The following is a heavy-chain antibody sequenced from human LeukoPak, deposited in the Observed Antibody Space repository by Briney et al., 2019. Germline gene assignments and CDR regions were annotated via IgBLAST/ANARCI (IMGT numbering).Heavy chain of an antibody. Sequence: GGSLRLSCAASGFTFGSYAIYWVRQAPGKGLEWVGLIRDSGEAFYADFARGRFAISRDESENTLYLQMNSLRVEDTAVYFCARDRAANQDWVEFDPWGQGTPVIVSS. CDR1: GFTFGSYA. CDR2: IRDSGEA. D-gene: IGHD3/OR15-3a*01. V-gene: IGHV3-23*01. CDR3: ARDRAANQDWVEFDP. J-gene: IGHJ5*02.